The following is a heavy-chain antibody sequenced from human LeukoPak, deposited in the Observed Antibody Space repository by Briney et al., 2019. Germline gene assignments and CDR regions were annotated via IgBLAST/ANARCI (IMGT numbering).Heavy chain of an antibody. J-gene: IGHJ6*03. V-gene: IGHV3-23*01. CDR3: AKGDCSSTSCYYYYYYMDV. D-gene: IGHD2-2*01. CDR1: GFTFSSYA. CDR2: ISGSGGST. Sequence: GGSLRLSCAASGFTFSSYAMSWVRQAPGKGLEWVSAISGSGGSTYYADSVKGRFTISRDNSKNKLYLQMNSLRVEDTAVYHCAKGDCSSTSCYYYYYYMDVWGKGTTVTVSS.